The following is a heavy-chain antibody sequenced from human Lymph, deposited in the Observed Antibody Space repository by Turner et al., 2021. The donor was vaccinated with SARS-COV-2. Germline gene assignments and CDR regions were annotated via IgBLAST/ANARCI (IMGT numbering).Heavy chain of an antibody. CDR1: GGTFSTYV. D-gene: IGHD1-26*01. V-gene: IGHV1-69*10. J-gene: IGHJ3*02. CDR2: IIPSLGIA. CDR3: ARRHSGNYDAFDI. Sequence: QVQLMQSGAEVKKPGSSVKFSCKASGGTFSTYVISWVRQAPGQGPEWMGGIIPSLGIANYEQKFQGRVTITADKSTSTAYMELSSLRSEDTAVYHCARRHSGNYDAFDIWGQGTMVTVSS.